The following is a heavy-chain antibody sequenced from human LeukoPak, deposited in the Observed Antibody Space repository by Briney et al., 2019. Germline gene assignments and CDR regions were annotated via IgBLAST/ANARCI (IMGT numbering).Heavy chain of an antibody. CDR3: AHRGPDDYGDSDFDY. Sequence: SGPTVVNPTQTLTLTCTFSGFSLSTSGVGVGWIRQPPGKALEWLALIYWDDDKRYSPSLKSRLTITKDTSKNQVVLTMTNMDPVDTATYYCAHRGPDDYGDSDFDYWGQGTLVTVSS. V-gene: IGHV2-5*02. D-gene: IGHD4-17*01. J-gene: IGHJ4*02. CDR1: GFSLSTSGVG. CDR2: IYWDDDK.